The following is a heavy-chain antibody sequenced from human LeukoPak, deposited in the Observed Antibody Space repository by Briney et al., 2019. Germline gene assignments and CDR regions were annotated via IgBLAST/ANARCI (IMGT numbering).Heavy chain of an antibody. CDR3: ARHRSQPAEYCSGGSCYSGAFDY. CDR1: GGSISSVGSY. D-gene: IGHD2-15*01. V-gene: IGHV4-61*08. CDR2: IYYSGST. J-gene: IGHJ4*02. Sequence: SETLSLTCTVSGGSISSVGSYWNWIHQHPGKGLEWIGYIYYSGSTNYNPSLKSRVTISVDTSKNQFSLKLSSVTAADTAVYYCARHRSQPAEYCSGGSCYSGAFDYWGQGTLVTVSS.